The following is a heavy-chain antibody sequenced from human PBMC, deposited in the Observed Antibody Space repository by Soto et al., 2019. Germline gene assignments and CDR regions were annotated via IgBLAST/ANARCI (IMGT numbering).Heavy chain of an antibody. CDR1: GADINTYS. J-gene: IGHJ6*02. CDR2: IYTSASI. D-gene: IGHD6-19*01. V-gene: IGHV4-4*07. Sequence: SETLSLTSSVSGADINTYSLTWIRQPAGKGLEWIGRIYTSASINYNPSLKGRVTLSVDTSTNQVSLRLASVTAADTAIYYCARDREAGYNFYSGMDVWGQGTTVTVSS. CDR3: ARDREAGYNFYSGMDV.